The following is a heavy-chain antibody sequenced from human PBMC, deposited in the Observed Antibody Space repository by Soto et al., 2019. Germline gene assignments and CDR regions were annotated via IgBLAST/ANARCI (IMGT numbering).Heavy chain of an antibody. CDR1: GYTFTEYY. J-gene: IGHJ6*02. Sequence: SVKVSCEASGYTFTEYYMHWVRQAPGQGLEWMGWINPNSGGTNYAQKFQGRVTMTRDTSISTAYMELNRLRSDDTAVYYCARDQSPSSGWPGMDVWGQGTTVTV. CDR3: ARDQSPSSGWPGMDV. V-gene: IGHV1-2*02. D-gene: IGHD6-19*01. CDR2: INPNSGGT.